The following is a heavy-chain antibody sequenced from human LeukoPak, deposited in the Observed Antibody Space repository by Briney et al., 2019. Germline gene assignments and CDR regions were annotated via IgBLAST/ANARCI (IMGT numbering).Heavy chain of an antibody. CDR3: ARDDCSSTSCRRNPYNFDY. CDR1: GGSISSYY. D-gene: IGHD2-2*01. V-gene: IGHV4-4*07. CDR2: IYTSGST. Sequence: SETLSLTCCVCGGSISSYYWIWLRQPAGKGREWIGRIYTSGSTNYNPSLKRRGTMSVDTSKNRFSLKLSSVTAADTAVYYCARDDCSSTSCRRNPYNFDYGGQGTLVTVSS. J-gene: IGHJ4*02.